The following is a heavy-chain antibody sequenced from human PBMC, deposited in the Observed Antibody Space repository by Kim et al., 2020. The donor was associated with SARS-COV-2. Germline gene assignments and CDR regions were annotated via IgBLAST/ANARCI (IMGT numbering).Heavy chain of an antibody. D-gene: IGHD3-22*01. CDR2: INGDGSST. J-gene: IGHJ4*02. Sequence: GGSLRLSCAASGFSLINYWMHWVRQAPGKGLVWVSRINGDGSSTSYADSVKGRFTISRDSAKNTLYLQMNSLRVEDTALYYCVRRYYDSSGYYYFDNWGPG. CDR3: VRRYYDSSGYYYFDN. CDR1: GFSLINYW. V-gene: IGHV3-74*01.